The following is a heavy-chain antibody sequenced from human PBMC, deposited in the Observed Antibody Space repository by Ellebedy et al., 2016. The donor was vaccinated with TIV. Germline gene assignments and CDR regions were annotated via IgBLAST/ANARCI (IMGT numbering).Heavy chain of an antibody. CDR2: INHSGSS. V-gene: IGHV4-34*01. J-gene: IGHJ4*02. Sequence: SETLSLTXAVYGGSFSGYYWTWVRQSPGKGLEWIGEINHSGSSNYNLSLKSRVTISVDTSKNQFSLRLTSLTAADTAVYYCAKSLHYSSSSFFDFWGQGTRVTVSS. CDR3: AKSLHYSSSSFFDF. D-gene: IGHD6-6*01. CDR1: GGSFSGYY.